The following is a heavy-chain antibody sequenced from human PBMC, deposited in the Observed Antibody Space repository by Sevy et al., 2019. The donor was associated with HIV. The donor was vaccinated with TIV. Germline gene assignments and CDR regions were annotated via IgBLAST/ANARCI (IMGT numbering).Heavy chain of an antibody. D-gene: IGHD6-19*01. J-gene: IGHJ4*02. CDR1: EFIFISYA. V-gene: IGHV3-23*01. CDR2: ISGSGGST. CDR3: AKEELSGFY. Sequence: GGSLRLSCAASEFIFISYAMSWVRQAPGKGLEWISSISGSGGSTYYAESVKGRFTVSRDNSKNMLYLQMNSLRAEDTAVYYCAKEELSGFYLGQGTLVTVSS.